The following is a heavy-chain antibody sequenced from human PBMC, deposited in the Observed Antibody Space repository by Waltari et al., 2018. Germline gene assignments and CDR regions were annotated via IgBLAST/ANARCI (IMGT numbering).Heavy chain of an antibody. CDR2: INHSGST. V-gene: IGHV4-34*01. CDR1: GGSFSGYY. CDR3: ARGKRDGMDV. Sequence: QVQLQQWGAGLLKPSETLSLTCAVYGGSFSGYYWSWIRQPPGKGLEWIGEINHSGSTNYNPSLKSRVTISVDTSKSQFSLKLSSVTAADTAVYYCARGKRDGMDVWGQGTTVTVSS. J-gene: IGHJ6*02.